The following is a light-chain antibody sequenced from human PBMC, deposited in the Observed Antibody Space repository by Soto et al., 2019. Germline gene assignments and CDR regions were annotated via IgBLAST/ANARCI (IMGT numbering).Light chain of an antibody. CDR2: AAS. CDR1: QGLGTN. V-gene: IGKV3-15*01. Sequence: TVMTQSPATLSVSPGERATLSCRASQGLGTNLAWYQQRPGQAPRLLLYAASTRATGVPARFSGSGSETEFPLTITTLQSEDFAVYYCQQYNHWPLSFGVGAQVEIK. CDR3: QQYNHWPLS. J-gene: IGKJ4*01.